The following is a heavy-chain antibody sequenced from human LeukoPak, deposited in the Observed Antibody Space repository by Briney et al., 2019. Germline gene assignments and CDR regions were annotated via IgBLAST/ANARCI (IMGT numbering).Heavy chain of an antibody. V-gene: IGHV4-59*01. CDR3: ARVSWDFWSGHRPLYYYYYYMDV. J-gene: IGHJ6*03. CDR1: GGSISSYY. Sequence: PSETLSLTCTVSGGSISSYYWSWIRQPPGKGLEWIGYIYYSGSTNYNPSLKSRVTISVDTSKNQFSLKLSSVTAADTAVYYCARVSWDFWSGHRPLYYYYYYMDVWGKGTTVTVSS. D-gene: IGHD3-3*01. CDR2: IYYSGST.